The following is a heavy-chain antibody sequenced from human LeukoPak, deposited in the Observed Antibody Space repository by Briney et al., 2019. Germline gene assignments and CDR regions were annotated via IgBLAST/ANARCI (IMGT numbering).Heavy chain of an antibody. CDR3: ARLLSHYYDSSGPPDY. D-gene: IGHD3-22*01. J-gene: IGHJ4*02. CDR2: IYPGDSDA. CDR1: GYSFTSYW. Sequence: GESLKISCKGSGYSFTSYWIGWVRQMPGKGLKWMGIIYPGDSDARYSPSFQGQVTISADKSISTAYLQWSSLKASDTAMYYCARLLSHYYDSSGPPDYWGQGTLVTVSS. V-gene: IGHV5-51*01.